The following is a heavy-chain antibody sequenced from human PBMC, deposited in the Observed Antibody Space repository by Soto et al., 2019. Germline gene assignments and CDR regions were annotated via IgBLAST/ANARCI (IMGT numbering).Heavy chain of an antibody. CDR2: MSNSGDLR. CDR1: GFSFRTYA. CDR3: ANDAARTNGWYYFDC. D-gene: IGHD6-19*01. V-gene: IGHV3-23*01. J-gene: IGHJ4*02. Sequence: GGSLRLSCAASGFSFRTYAMGWVRQAPGKGLEWVSVMSNSGDLRYYADSVKGRFTISRDNSENTLYLQMSSLRAEDAAIYYCANDAARTNGWYYFDCWGQGTLVTVSS.